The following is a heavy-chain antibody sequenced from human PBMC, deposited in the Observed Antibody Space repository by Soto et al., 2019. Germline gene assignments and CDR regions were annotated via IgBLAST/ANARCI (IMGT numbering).Heavy chain of an antibody. D-gene: IGHD5-18*01. J-gene: IGHJ5*02. Sequence: ASVKVSCKASGYTFTGYYMHWVRQAPGQGLEWMGWINPNSGGTNYAQKFQGWVTMTRDTSISTAYMELSRLRSDDTAVYYCARDQSWGAYTAMAWFDPWGQGTLVTVSS. CDR1: GYTFTGYY. CDR3: ARDQSWGAYTAMAWFDP. V-gene: IGHV1-2*04. CDR2: INPNSGGT.